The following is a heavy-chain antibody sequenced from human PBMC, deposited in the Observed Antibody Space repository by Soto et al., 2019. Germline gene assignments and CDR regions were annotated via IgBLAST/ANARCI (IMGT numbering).Heavy chain of an antibody. V-gene: IGHV4-31*06. J-gene: IGHJ4*02. CDR2: ISSYGPT. CDR3: TTYSPLWFGELSH. Sequence: SEALSLTWTVIGGSIRSPNFSWSWIRQHPGKGPEWICNISSYGPTSSIPSLESRLTISLDPSKIHFSLTFKSVTAADTAVYFFTTYSPLWFGELSHWGQGPLVTVSS. CDR1: GGSIRSPNFS. D-gene: IGHD3-10*01.